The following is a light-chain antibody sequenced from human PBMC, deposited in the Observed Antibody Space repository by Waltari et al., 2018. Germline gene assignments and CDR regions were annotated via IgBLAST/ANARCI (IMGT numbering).Light chain of an antibody. CDR2: STN. Sequence: QTVVTQEPSFSVSPGGTVTLTCGLSSGSVSTSYYPSWYQQTPGQAPRTLIYSTNTRASGVPDRFSGSSLGNKAALTITGAQAEDESDYYWVLYMGSGIGVFGGGTKLTVL. CDR1: SGSVSTSYY. J-gene: IGLJ3*02. V-gene: IGLV8-61*01. CDR3: VLYMGSGIGV.